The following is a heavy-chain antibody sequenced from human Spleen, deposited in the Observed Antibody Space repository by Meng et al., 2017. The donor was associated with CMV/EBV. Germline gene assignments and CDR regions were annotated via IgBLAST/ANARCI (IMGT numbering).Heavy chain of an antibody. V-gene: IGHV3-21*01. Sequence: GESLKISCAASGFTFGAYSMNWVRQAPGKGLEWVSSISTTSTYIYYADSVKGRFTISRDNAKNSLYLQMDSLRAEDTAVYYCAGFGVAITNGLDVWGQGTTVTVSS. J-gene: IGHJ6*02. CDR1: GFTFGAYS. D-gene: IGHD3-3*01. CDR2: ISTTSTYI. CDR3: AGFGVAITNGLDV.